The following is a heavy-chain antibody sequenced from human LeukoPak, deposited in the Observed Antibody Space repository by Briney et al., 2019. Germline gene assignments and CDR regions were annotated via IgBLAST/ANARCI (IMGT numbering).Heavy chain of an antibody. J-gene: IGHJ4*01. V-gene: IGHV3-7*01. CDR3: AGAMPGVVFHFFDH. Sequence: GGSLRLSCKASGFTFVDFYMSWVRQAPGKGLEWVANIDAAGKDRNYADSVKGRFTISRGNINNSLYLDMTSLRAEDTATYFWAGAMPGVVFHFFDHWGQGVLVPVSS. CDR1: GFTFVDFY. D-gene: IGHD2-2*01. CDR2: IDAAGKDR.